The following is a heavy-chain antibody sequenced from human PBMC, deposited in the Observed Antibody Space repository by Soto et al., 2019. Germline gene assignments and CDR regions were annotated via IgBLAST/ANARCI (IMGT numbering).Heavy chain of an antibody. V-gene: IGHV1-46*01. CDR2: INPSGGST. CDR1: GYTFTSYY. J-gene: IGHJ6*02. CDR3: ARVDYTYGMDV. Sequence: QVQLVQSGAEVKKPGASVKVSCKASGYTFTSYYMHWVRQAPGQGLEWMGIINPSGGSTSYAQKFQCRVTMTRDTSTSTVYMELSSLRSEDTAVYYCARVDYTYGMDVWGQGTTVTVSS.